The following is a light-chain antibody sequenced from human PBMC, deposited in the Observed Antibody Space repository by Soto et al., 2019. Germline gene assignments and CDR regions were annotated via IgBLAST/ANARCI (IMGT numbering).Light chain of an antibody. CDR3: SSYTRSSVV. J-gene: IGLJ2*01. Sequence: QSALTQPPSVSGSPGQSVTISCTGASSDFGTYNRVSWYQQPPGTAPKLIIYEVSNRPSGVPDRFSGSKSGNTASLTISGLQADDEADYYCSSYTRSSVVFGGGTKLTVL. V-gene: IGLV2-18*02. CDR2: EVS. CDR1: SSDFGTYNR.